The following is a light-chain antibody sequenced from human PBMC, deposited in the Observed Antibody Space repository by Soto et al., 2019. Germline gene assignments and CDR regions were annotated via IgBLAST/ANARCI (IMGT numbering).Light chain of an antibody. CDR3: AAWDDSLNGNYV. Sequence: QSALTQPPSASGTPGQRVTISFSGSSSNIGSNTVNWYHQLPGTAPKLLIYSNNQRPSGVPDRFSGSKSGTSASLAISGLQSEDEADYYCAAWDDSLNGNYVFGTGTKVTVL. V-gene: IGLV1-44*01. CDR2: SNN. J-gene: IGLJ1*01. CDR1: SSNIGSNT.